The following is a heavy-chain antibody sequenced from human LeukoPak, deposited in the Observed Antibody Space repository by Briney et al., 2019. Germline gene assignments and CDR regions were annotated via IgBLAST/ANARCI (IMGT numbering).Heavy chain of an antibody. CDR2: IRWNSGSI. D-gene: IGHD1-26*01. J-gene: IGHJ4*02. Sequence: SLELSFAASGFTFDDFAIHWVRQTPGKGLEWVSGIRWNSGSIGYADSVKGRFTISRDNAKNSLYLQMNSPSAEDTALYHSARGASGSYLYWGQGTMVTVSS. V-gene: IGHV3-9*01. CDR1: GFTFDDFA. CDR3: ARGASGSYLY.